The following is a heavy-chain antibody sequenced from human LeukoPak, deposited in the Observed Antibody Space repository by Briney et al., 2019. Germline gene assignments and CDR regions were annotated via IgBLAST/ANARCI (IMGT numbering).Heavy chain of an antibody. CDR2: ITGDGKII. J-gene: IGHJ4*02. V-gene: IGHV3-21*01. Sequence: GGSLRLSCAASGFTFRTYAMNWVRQAPGKGLEWVSVITGDGKIIYYADSVKGQFTISRDNAKNSLYLQMNSLRAEDTAVYYCARDDSSGSPYRPFDYWGQGTLVTVSS. CDR3: ARDDSSGSPYRPFDY. CDR1: GFTFRTYA. D-gene: IGHD3-10*01.